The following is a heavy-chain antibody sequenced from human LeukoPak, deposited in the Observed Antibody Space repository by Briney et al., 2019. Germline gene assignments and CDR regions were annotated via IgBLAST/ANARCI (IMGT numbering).Heavy chain of an antibody. CDR3: AKCLCRNLKYWTNGVARYFVY. Sequence: GGSLRLSCAASGFTFSSYAMSWVRQAPGKGLEWVSAISGSGGSTYYADSLKGRFTISRDNSKNRLYLQMNSLRAEDTAVYYCAKCLCRNLKYWTNGVARYFVYWGQGTLVTVSS. J-gene: IGHJ4*02. V-gene: IGHV3-23*01. CDR1: GFTFSSYA. CDR2: ISGSGGST. D-gene: IGHD2-8*01.